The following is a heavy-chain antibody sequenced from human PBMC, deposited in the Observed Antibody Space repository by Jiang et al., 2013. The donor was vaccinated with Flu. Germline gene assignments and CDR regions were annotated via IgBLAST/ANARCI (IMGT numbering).Heavy chain of an antibody. CDR2: IYYSGST. CDR1: GGSISSSSYY. CDR3: ARRGDGYKYYFDY. V-gene: IGHV4-39*01. Sequence: GSGLVKPSETLSLTCTVSGGSISSSSYYWGWIRQPPGKGLEWIGSIYYSGSTYYNPSLKSRVTISVDTSKNQFSLKLSSVTAADTAVYYCARRGDGYKYYFDYWGQGTLVTVSS. D-gene: IGHD5-24*01. J-gene: IGHJ4*02.